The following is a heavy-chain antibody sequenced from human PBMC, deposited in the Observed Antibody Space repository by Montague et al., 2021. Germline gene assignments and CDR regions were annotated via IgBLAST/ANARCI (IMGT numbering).Heavy chain of an antibody. CDR1: GDSVSSNDAT. V-gene: IGHV6-1*01. D-gene: IGHD5-24*01. J-gene: IGHJ5*02. CDR3: ARGWQKRFDP. CDR2: TYYRSKWYN. Sequence: CAISGDSVSSNDATWNWIRHSPSSGLEQLGRTYYRSKWYNEYAISVKSRITVNPDTSKNQFSLLLNSVTPEDTAVYYCARGWQKRFDPWGQGTLVTVSS.